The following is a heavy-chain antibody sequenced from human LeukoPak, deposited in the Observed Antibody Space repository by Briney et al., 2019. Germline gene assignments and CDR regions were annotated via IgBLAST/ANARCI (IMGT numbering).Heavy chain of an antibody. V-gene: IGHV4-30-2*01. CDR3: ARGVGSGFDYRAYFQH. Sequence: SQTLSLTCTVSGDSISSGGYSWSWIRQPPGMGLEWIGYIYHSGSTYYNPSLKSRVTISVDRSKNQFSLKLSSVTAADTAVYYCARGVGSGFDYRAYFQHWGQGSLVTVSS. CDR2: IYHSGST. D-gene: IGHD5-12*01. CDR1: GDSISSGGYS. J-gene: IGHJ1*01.